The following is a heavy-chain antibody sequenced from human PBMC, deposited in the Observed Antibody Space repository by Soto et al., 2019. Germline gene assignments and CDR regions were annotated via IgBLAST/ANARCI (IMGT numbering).Heavy chain of an antibody. J-gene: IGHJ6*03. CDR3: ARVPHRYYYYMDV. Sequence: EVQLVESGGGLVQPGGSLRLSCAASGFTVSSNYMSWVRQAPGKGLEWVSVIYSGGSTYYADSVKGRFTISRDNSKNTLYLQMKSLRAEDTAVYYCARVPHRYYYYMDVWGKGTTVTVSS. CDR2: IYSGGST. V-gene: IGHV3-66*01. CDR1: GFTVSSNY. D-gene: IGHD3-16*02.